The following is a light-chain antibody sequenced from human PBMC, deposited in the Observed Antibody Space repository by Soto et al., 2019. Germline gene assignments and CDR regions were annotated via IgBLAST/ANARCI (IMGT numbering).Light chain of an antibody. J-gene: IGLJ3*02. CDR3: CSYAGNSLWV. CDR1: SSDVGSYNL. Sequence: QSVLTQPASVSGSPGQSITISCTGTSSDVGSYNLVSWYQQHPGKAPKLIIFEGSTRPSGVSNRFSGSKSGNTASLTISGLQAEDEADYYCCSYAGNSLWVFGGGTKLTVL. V-gene: IGLV2-23*01. CDR2: EGS.